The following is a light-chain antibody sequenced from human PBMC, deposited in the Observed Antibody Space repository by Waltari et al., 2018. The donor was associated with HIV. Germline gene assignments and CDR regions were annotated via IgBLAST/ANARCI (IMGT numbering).Light chain of an antibody. CDR3: QQYYTTPRT. CDR2: WAS. V-gene: IGKV4-1*01. J-gene: IGKJ1*01. Sequence: DFVMTQSPDSLAVSLGERATINCKSSQSVLYSSNNKNYLAWYQQKPGQPPKLLIYWASTRESWVPDRFTGTGSGTDFTLTISSLQAEDVAVYYCQQYYTTPRTFGQGTKVVIK. CDR1: QSVLYSSNNKNY.